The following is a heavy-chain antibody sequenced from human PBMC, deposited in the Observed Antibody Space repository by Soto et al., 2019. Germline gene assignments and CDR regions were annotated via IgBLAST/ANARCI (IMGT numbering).Heavy chain of an antibody. CDR3: AKDRTDAYSSWYRAPLSY. CDR2: ISGSGGST. CDR1: GFTFSSYA. J-gene: IGHJ4*02. Sequence: PGGSLRLSCAASGFTFSSYAMSWVRQAPGKGLEWVSAISGSGGSTYYADYVKGRFTISRDNSKNTLYLQMNSLRSEDTAVFFCAKDRTDAYSSWYRAPLSYWGQGTLVTVSS. V-gene: IGHV3-23*01. D-gene: IGHD6-13*01.